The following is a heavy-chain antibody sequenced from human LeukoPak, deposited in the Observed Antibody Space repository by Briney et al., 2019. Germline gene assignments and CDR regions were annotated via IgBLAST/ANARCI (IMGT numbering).Heavy chain of an antibody. Sequence: PGGSLRLSCAASGFTFSNYEMNWVRQAPGKGLEWVSHISSSGSTTYYADSVKGRFTISRDNAKNSLYLQMNSLRAEDTAVYYCARGYCSGGSCYFDYWGQGTLVTVSS. CDR3: ARGYCSGGSCYFDY. CDR1: GFTFSNYE. D-gene: IGHD2-15*01. J-gene: IGHJ4*02. CDR2: ISSSGSTT. V-gene: IGHV3-48*03.